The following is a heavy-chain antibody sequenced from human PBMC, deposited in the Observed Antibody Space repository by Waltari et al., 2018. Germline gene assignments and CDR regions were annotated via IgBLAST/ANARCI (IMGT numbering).Heavy chain of an antibody. J-gene: IGHJ4*02. CDR2: ISYDGSNK. V-gene: IGHV3-30-3*01. Sequence: QVQLVESGGGVVQPGRSLRLTCAASGFTFSSHAMHWVRQAPGKGLEWGAVISYDGSNKYYADSVKGRFTISRDNSKNTLYLQMNSLRAEDTAVYYCARDEADYWGQGTLVTVAS. CDR3: ARDEADY. CDR1: GFTFSSHA.